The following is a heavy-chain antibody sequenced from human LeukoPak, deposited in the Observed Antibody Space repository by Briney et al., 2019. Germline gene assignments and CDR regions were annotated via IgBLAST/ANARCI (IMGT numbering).Heavy chain of an antibody. CDR1: GFTFSSYA. D-gene: IGHD4-17*01. J-gene: IGHJ5*02. CDR3: AKCGGDYVYDPWFDP. CDR2: ISGSGGST. Sequence: PGGSLRLSCAASGFTFSSYAMSWVRQAPGKGLEWVSAISGSGGSTYYADSVKGRFTISRDNSKNTLYLQMNSLRAEDTAVYYCAKCGGDYVYDPWFDPWGQGTLVTVPS. V-gene: IGHV3-23*01.